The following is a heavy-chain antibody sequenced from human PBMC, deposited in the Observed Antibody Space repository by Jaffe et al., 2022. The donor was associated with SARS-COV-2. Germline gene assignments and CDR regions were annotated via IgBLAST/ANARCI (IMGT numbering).Heavy chain of an antibody. D-gene: IGHD6-19*01. CDR1: GGSIFRRGYY. CDR2: MDYSGTT. J-gene: IGHJ4*02. V-gene: IGHV4-39*01. CDR3: ARQPYAERGWRPYDY. Sequence: QLQLQESGPGLLKSSETLSLTCTVSGGSIFRRGYYWGWIRQPPGKGLEWVGVMDYSGTTYYNPSLKSRVTMSVDTSKNQFSLKLTSVTAADTAVYFCARQPYAERGWRPYDYWGQGTLVTVSS.